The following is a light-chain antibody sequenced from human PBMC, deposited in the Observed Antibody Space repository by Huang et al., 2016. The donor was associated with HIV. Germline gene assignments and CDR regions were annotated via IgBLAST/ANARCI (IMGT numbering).Light chain of an antibody. CDR1: QSVFKN. CDR2: GSS. V-gene: IGKV3-15*01. J-gene: IGKJ1*01. Sequence: ENLMTQSPSTLSVSPGESATLSCRASQSVFKNLARYQQKPGQAPKLLIYGSSTRAAGIPARFSGSVSGTDFTLTISSLQSEDFAVYYCQQYNTSPRTFGQGTKVEV. CDR3: QQYNTSPRT.